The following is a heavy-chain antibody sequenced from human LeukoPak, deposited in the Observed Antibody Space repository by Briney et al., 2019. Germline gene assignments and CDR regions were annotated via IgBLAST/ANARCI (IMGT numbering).Heavy chain of an antibody. CDR1: GYTFTSYG. CDR2: IIPVFGTA. CDR3: AGDYYDMGGFTY. D-gene: IGHD3-22*01. V-gene: IGHV1-69*13. J-gene: IGHJ4*02. Sequence: SVKVSCKASGYTFTSYGISWVRQAPGQGLEWMGGIIPVFGTANYAQKFQGRVTITADESTSTAYMELSSLRSEDTAVYYCAGDYYDMGGFTYWGQGTLVTVSS.